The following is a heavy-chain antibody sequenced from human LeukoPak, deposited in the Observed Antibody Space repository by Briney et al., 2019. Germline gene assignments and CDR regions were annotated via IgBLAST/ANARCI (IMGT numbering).Heavy chain of an antibody. CDR1: GFTFSSYE. V-gene: IGHV3-48*03. CDR3: AKGSSSGYYYYFDY. CDR2: ISSSGSAI. D-gene: IGHD3-22*01. J-gene: IGHJ4*02. Sequence: GGSLRLSCAASGFTFSSYEMNWVRQAPGKGLERISYISSSGSAIYYADSVKRRFTISRDNAKNTLYLQMNSLRAEDTAVYYCAKGSSSGYYYYFDYWGQGTLVTVSS.